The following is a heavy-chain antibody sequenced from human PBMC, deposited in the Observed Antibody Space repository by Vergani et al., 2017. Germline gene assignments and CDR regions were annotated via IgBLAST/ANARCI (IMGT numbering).Heavy chain of an antibody. Sequence: EVQLLESGGGLVQPGRSRRLSCAGAGFTFDTYTMAYVRQAPGKGLEWVATISSGGGDIFYADSVKGRFTISRDNSKNTLFLQMNSLKDEDTAVYYCTTAWGVYYLHGEYFQYWGRGTLVSVAS. CDR3: TTAWGVYYLHGEYFQY. V-gene: IGHV3-23*01. J-gene: IGHJ1*01. CDR2: ISSGGGDI. CDR1: GFTFDTYT. D-gene: IGHD3-10*01.